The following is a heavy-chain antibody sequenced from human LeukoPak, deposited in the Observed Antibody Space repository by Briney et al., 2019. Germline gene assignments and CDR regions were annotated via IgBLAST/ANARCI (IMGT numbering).Heavy chain of an antibody. CDR1: GGSFSGYY. Sequence: PSETLSLTCAVYGGSFSGYYWSWIRQPPGKGLEWIGEINHSGSTNYNPSLKSRVTISVDTSKNQFSLKLSSVTAADTAVYYCARWYYYDSSGYQSPGDWFDPWGQGTLVTVSS. CDR2: INHSGST. V-gene: IGHV4-34*01. J-gene: IGHJ5*02. CDR3: ARWYYYDSSGYQSPGDWFDP. D-gene: IGHD3-22*01.